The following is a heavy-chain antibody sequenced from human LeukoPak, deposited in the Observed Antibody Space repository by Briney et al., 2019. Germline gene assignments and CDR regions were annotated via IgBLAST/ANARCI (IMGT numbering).Heavy chain of an antibody. D-gene: IGHD2-2*01. CDR3: ATPYCSSISCLDVFNV. V-gene: IGHV4-31*03. Sequence: SQTLSLTCNVSGVSVSDGRYYWTWIRQHPGTGLEWIGYKYYSGSAKYNPSLKSRLTISIDTSKNQFSLQLSSVTAADTATYYCATPYCSSISCLDVFNVWGQGTRVTVSS. J-gene: IGHJ3*01. CDR1: GVSVSDGRYY. CDR2: KYYSGSA.